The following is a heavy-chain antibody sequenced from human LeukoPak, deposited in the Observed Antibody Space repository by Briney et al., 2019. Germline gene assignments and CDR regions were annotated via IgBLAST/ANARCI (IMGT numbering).Heavy chain of an antibody. V-gene: IGHV1-58*02. CDR1: GYTFTDYY. CDR2: IVVDGGNA. J-gene: IGHJ6*02. D-gene: IGHD2-21*02. Sequence: SVKVSCKASGYTFTDYYIHWVRQTPGQGLEWIGWIVVDGGNAHYAQKFQERVDIITDRSTNTVFMELRSLRSDDTAVYYCSAGATTYCGEDCYPSFFFYHGIDVWGQGTTVTVSS. CDR3: SAGATTYCGEDCYPSFFFYHGIDV.